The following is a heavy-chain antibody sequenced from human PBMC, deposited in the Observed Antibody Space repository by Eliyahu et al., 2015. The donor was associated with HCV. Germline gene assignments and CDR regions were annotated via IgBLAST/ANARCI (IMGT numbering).Heavy chain of an antibody. Sequence: QVQLVESGGGVVQPGRSLRLSCAASGFTFSSYGMHWVRQAPGKGLEWVALISYDGSNKYYADSVKGRFTISRDNSKNTLYLQMNSLRAEDTAVYYCASRYGYNYGALDYWGQGTLVTVSS. CDR2: ISYDGSNK. D-gene: IGHD5-18*01. CDR3: ASRYGYNYGALDY. V-gene: IGHV3-30*03. CDR1: GFTFSSYG. J-gene: IGHJ4*02.